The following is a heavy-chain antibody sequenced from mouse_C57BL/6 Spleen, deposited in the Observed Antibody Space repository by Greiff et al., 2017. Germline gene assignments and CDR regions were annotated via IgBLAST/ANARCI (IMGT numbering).Heavy chain of an antibody. V-gene: IGHV1-80*01. D-gene: IGHD1-1*01. CDR3: AIPIYYGSSYDYYAMDY. Sequence: VQLQQSGAELVKPGASVKISCKASGYAFSSYWMNWVKQRPGKGLEWIGQIYPGDGDTNYNGKFKGKATLTADKSSSTAYMQLSSLTSEDSAVYFCAIPIYYGSSYDYYAMDYWGQGTSVTVSS. CDR1: GYAFSSYW. CDR2: IYPGDGDT. J-gene: IGHJ4*01.